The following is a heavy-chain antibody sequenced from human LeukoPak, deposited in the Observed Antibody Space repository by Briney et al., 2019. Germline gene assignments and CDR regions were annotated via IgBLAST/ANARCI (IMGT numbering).Heavy chain of an antibody. Sequence: PSETLSLTCTVPGGAINTYDWSWFRQSPGKGLEWIGYMSVTGRTNYNPSLKSRVTISGDTPTNQTSLKVSSVTAADTAVYFCARARGYDSGYDNYLKNSWFDPWGQGTLVTVSS. V-gene: IGHV4-59*01. CDR3: ARARGYDSGYDNYLKNSWFDP. CDR2: MSVTGRT. J-gene: IGHJ5*02. D-gene: IGHD5-12*01. CDR1: GGAINTYD.